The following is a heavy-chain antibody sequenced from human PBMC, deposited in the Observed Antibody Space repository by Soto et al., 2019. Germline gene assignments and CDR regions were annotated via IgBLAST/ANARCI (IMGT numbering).Heavy chain of an antibody. CDR2: ISDYDGYT. D-gene: IGHD2-15*01. Sequence: QVQLVQSGAEVKKPGASVKVSCKASSHTFISYGINWVRQAPGQGLEWMGWISDYDGYTTYAQKLQGRATMTTDTSTSTVYMELRSLKSDDTAVYYCSTPVLDYWGQGTLVTVSS. CDR1: SHTFISYG. CDR3: STPVLDY. J-gene: IGHJ4*02. V-gene: IGHV1-18*04.